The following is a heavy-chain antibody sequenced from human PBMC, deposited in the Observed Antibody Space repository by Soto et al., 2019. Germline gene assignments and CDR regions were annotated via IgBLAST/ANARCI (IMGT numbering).Heavy chain of an antibody. V-gene: IGHV1-69*01. CDR2: IIPIFGTA. D-gene: IGHD2-21*01. J-gene: IGHJ6*02. CDR1: GGTCRSYG. Sequence: SLVKRSCKPSGGTCRSYGNCCGKQAPGQGLEWMGGIIPIFGTANYAQKFQGRVTITADESTSTAYMELSSLRSEDTAVYYCARKAAGGESLDYYYYYGMDVWGQGTTDTVSS. CDR3: ARKAAGGESLDYYYYYGMDV.